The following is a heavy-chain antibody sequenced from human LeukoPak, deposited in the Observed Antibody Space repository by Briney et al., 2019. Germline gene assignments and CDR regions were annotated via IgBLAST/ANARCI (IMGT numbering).Heavy chain of an antibody. V-gene: IGHV3-21*01. D-gene: IGHD6-13*01. Sequence: GGSLRLSCAASGFTFSSYSMNWVRQAPGKGLEWVSSISSSSSYIYYADSVKGRFTISRDNAKNSLYLQMNSLRAEDTAVYYCARDRYRIAAAADHDAFDIWGQGTMVTVSS. CDR2: ISSSSSYI. CDR1: GFTFSSYS. J-gene: IGHJ3*02. CDR3: ARDRYRIAAAADHDAFDI.